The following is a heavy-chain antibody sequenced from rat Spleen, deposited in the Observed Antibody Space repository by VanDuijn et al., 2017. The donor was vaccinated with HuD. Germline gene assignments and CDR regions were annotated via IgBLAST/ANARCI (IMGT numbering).Heavy chain of an antibody. CDR2: IWRGGST. Sequence: QVQLKESGPGLVQPSQTLSLTCTVSGFSLTSYSVNWVRQPPGKGLEWIGAIWRGGSTDSNSALTSRLRISRAPSNSQVLLKMNSLRPEDTAMYFCARSGYGYNNDWFAYWGQGTLVTVSS. D-gene: IGHD1-9*01. CDR3: ARSGYGYNNDWFAY. CDR1: GFSLTSYS. V-gene: IGHV2-15*01. J-gene: IGHJ3*01.